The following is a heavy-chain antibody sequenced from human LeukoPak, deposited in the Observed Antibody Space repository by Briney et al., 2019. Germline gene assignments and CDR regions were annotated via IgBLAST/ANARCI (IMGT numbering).Heavy chain of an antibody. CDR3: ATIVTGRKSYFDY. J-gene: IGHJ4*02. CDR1: GFTFNKFW. CDR2: IKEDGSEK. D-gene: IGHD3-9*01. V-gene: IGHV3-7*01. Sequence: PGGSLRLSCNASGFTFNKFWMNWVRQAPGKGLEWVANIKEDGSEKYYVDSVKGRFTISRDNAKNSLYLQMNSLRAEDTAVYYCATIVTGRKSYFDYWGQGTLVTVSS.